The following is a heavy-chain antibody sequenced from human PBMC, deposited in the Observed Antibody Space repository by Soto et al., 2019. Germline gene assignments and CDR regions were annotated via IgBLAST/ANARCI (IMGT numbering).Heavy chain of an antibody. Sequence: SVKVSCKASGGTFSSYAISWVRQAPGQGLEWMGGIIPIFGTANYAQKFQGRVTITADKSTSTAYMELSSLRSEDPAVYYCARGAWIQLWPYYYGMDVWGQGTTVTVSS. D-gene: IGHD5-18*01. V-gene: IGHV1-69*06. CDR1: GGTFSSYA. J-gene: IGHJ6*02. CDR3: ARGAWIQLWPYYYGMDV. CDR2: IIPIFGTA.